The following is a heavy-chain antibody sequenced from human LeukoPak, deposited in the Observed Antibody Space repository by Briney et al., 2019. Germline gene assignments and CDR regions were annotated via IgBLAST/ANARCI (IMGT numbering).Heavy chain of an antibody. Sequence: SETLSLTCTVSGGSISSAYYWGWIRQPPGKGLEWIGSIAHGGRPYYNPSLKSRVTISVDTPKNQFSLKLSSVTAADTAVYYCARVGKYDFWSGHDETRLDYWGQGSLVTVSS. J-gene: IGHJ4*02. CDR1: GGSISSAYY. CDR2: IAHGGRP. CDR3: ARVGKYDFWSGHDETRLDY. D-gene: IGHD3-3*01. V-gene: IGHV4-38-2*02.